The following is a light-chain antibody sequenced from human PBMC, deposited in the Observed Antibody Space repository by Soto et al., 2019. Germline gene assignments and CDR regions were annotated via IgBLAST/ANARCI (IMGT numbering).Light chain of an antibody. CDR1: SSDVGGDKY. V-gene: IGLV2-14*01. CDR3: SSYTTTIVV. J-gene: IGLJ2*01. Sequence: QSVLTQPASVSGSPGQSITISCSGISSDVGGDKYVSWYQQYPGKAHKLVIYDVNNRPSGVSNRFSGSKSGNTASLAISGLQAEDEADYYCSSYTTTIVVFGGGTKLTVL. CDR2: DVN.